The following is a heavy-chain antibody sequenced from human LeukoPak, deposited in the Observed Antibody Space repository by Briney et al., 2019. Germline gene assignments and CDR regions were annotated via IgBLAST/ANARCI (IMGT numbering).Heavy chain of an antibody. Sequence: GGSLRLSCAASGFTFSSYTMNWVRRAPGKGLEWVSSISSSSSYIYYADSVKGRFTISRDNAKKSLYLQMNSLRVEDTAVYYCARSELGYNYYYMDVWGKGTTVTISS. CDR2: ISSSSSYI. V-gene: IGHV3-21*01. CDR3: ARSELGYNYYYMDV. D-gene: IGHD3-10*01. J-gene: IGHJ6*03. CDR1: GFTFSSYT.